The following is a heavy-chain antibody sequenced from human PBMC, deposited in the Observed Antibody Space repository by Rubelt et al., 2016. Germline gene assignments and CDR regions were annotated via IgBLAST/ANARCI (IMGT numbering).Heavy chain of an antibody. J-gene: IGHJ3*02. CDR2: INHSGST. Sequence: QLQLQESGPGLVKPSETLSLTCTVSGGSISSSSYYWGWIRQPPGKGLEWIGEINHSGSTNYNPSLKSRVTILVGTAKNQCSLKLSSVTAADTAVYYCARFNIPQYYYDSSGDAFDIWGQGTMVTVSS. D-gene: IGHD3-22*01. CDR3: ARFNIPQYYYDSSGDAFDI. CDR1: GGSISSSSYY. V-gene: IGHV4-39*07.